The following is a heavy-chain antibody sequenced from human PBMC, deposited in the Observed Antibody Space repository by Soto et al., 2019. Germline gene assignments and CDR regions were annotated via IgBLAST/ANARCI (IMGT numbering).Heavy chain of an antibody. Sequence: WGSLRLSCAASGFTFSSYAMSWVRQAPGKGLEWVSAISGSGGSTYYADSVKGRFTISRDNSKNTLYLQMNSLRAEDTAVYYCAKEVAARPYYYYGMDVWGQGTTVTVS. CDR2: ISGSGGST. V-gene: IGHV3-23*01. CDR1: GFTFSSYA. D-gene: IGHD6-6*01. CDR3: AKEVAARPYYYYGMDV. J-gene: IGHJ6*02.